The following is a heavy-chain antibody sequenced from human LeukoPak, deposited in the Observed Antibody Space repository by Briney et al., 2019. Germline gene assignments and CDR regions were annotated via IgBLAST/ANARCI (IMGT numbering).Heavy chain of an antibody. CDR2: TSYDGSD. J-gene: IGHJ4*02. V-gene: IGHV3-30-3*01. CDR1: GFTFSSYA. CDR3: ARANSSAWHNFDF. D-gene: IGHD6-19*01. Sequence: TGGSLRLSCAASGFTFSSYAMHWVRQAPGKGLEWVAVTSYDGSDYYADSVKGRFTISRGNSRDTLYLEMNSLRAEDRAVYYCARANSSAWHNFDFWGQGTLVTVSS.